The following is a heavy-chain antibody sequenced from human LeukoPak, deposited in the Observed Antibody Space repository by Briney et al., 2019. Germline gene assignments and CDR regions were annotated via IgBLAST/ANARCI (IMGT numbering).Heavy chain of an antibody. V-gene: IGHV4-34*01. CDR1: GGSLSYYY. Sequence: SETLSLTCAVYGGSLSYYYWSWIRQSPEKGLEWIGEINRSGSTNYNPSLKSRVSISVDTSKNQFSLKLSSVTAADTAVYYCARGGFYCCYDCYFDYWGQGTLVTVSS. CDR2: INRSGST. D-gene: IGHD2-21*02. CDR3: ARGGFYCCYDCYFDY. J-gene: IGHJ4*02.